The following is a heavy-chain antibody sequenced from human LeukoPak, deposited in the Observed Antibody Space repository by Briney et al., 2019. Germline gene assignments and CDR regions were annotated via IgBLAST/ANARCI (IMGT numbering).Heavy chain of an antibody. CDR1: GDSVSSNRAA. V-gene: IGHV6-1*01. J-gene: IGHJ6*02. CDR2: TYYRSKWYN. Sequence: SQTLSLTCAISGDSVSSNRAAWNWIRQSPSRGLEWLGRTYYRSKWYNDYAVSVKSRITINPDTSKNQFSLQLNSVTPGDTAVYYCAREVVVPAAIRVGYYYYYGMDVWGQGTTVTVSS. D-gene: IGHD2-2*02. CDR3: AREVVVPAAIRVGYYYYYGMDV.